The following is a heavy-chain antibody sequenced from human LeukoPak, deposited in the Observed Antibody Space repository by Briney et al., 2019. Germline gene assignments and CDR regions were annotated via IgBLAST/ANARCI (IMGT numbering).Heavy chain of an antibody. CDR1: GGSFSGYY. D-gene: IGHD6-13*01. J-gene: IGHJ5*02. CDR2: INHSGST. Sequence: SETLSLTCAVYGGSFSGYYWSWIRQPPGKGLEWIGEINHSGSTNYNPSLKSRVTISVDTSKNQFSLKLSSVTAADTAVYYCARAQYSSSCDLWGQRTLVTVSS. CDR3: ARAQYSSSCDL. V-gene: IGHV4-34*01.